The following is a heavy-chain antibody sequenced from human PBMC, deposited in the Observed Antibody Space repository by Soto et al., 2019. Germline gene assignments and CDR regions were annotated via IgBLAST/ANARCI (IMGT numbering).Heavy chain of an antibody. CDR1: GYTFTSYG. V-gene: IGHV1-18*01. D-gene: IGHD2-15*01. Sequence: ASVKVSCKASGYTFTSYGISWVLQAPGQGLEWMGWISAYNGNTNYAQKLQGRVTMTTDTSTSTAYMELRSLRSDDTAVYYCARDLTVVVVAAMANDAFDIWGQGTMVTVSS. J-gene: IGHJ3*02. CDR2: ISAYNGNT. CDR3: ARDLTVVVVAAMANDAFDI.